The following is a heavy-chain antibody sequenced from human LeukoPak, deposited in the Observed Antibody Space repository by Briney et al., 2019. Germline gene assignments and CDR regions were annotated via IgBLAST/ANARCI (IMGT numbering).Heavy chain of an antibody. CDR1: GFTFSSYA. D-gene: IGHD1-14*01. CDR3: ASMPGTT. V-gene: IGHV3-30*04. CDR2: ISYDGSNK. Sequence: QSGGSLRLSCAASGFTFSSYAMHWVRQAPGKGLEGVAVISYDGSNKYYADSVKGRFTISRDNSKNTLYLQMNSLRAEDTAVYYCASMPGTTWGQGTLVTVSS. J-gene: IGHJ4*02.